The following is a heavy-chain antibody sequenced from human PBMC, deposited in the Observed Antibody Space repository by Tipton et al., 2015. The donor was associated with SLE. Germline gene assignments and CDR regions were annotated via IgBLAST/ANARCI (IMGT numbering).Heavy chain of an antibody. D-gene: IGHD3-10*01. V-gene: IGHV4-34*01. J-gene: IGHJ4*02. CDR2: INHSGST. Sequence: TLSLTCAVYGGSFSGYYWSWICQPPGKGLEWIGEINHSGSTNYNPSLKSRVTISVDTPKNQFSLKLTSVTAADTAVYYCASLRTEYYYGSRADYWGQGTLVTVSS. CDR1: GGSFSGYY. CDR3: ASLRTEYYYGSRADY.